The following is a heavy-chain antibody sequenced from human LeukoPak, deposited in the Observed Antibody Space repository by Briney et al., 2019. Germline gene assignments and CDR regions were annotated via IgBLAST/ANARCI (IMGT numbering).Heavy chain of an antibody. CDR2: IVVGSGNT. J-gene: IGHJ4*02. CDR1: GFTFTSSA. D-gene: IGHD3-9*01. Sequence: ASVKVSCKASGFTFTSSAMQWVRQARGQRLEWIGWIVVGSGNTNYAQKFQERVTITRDMSTSTAYMELSSLRSEDTAVYYCARVSGYKDYFDYWGQGTLVTVSS. CDR3: ARVSGYKDYFDY. V-gene: IGHV1-58*02.